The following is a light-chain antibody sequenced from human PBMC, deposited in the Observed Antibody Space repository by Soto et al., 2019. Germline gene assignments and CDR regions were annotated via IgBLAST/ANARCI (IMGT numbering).Light chain of an antibody. Sequence: DIVMTQSPLSLPVTPGEPASISCSSSQSLLHSNGYNYLDWYLQKPGQSPQLLIYLGSNRASGVPDRLSGSGSGTDFTLKISRVEAEDVGVYYCMQALQTPITFGGGTKVEIK. V-gene: IGKV2-28*01. J-gene: IGKJ4*01. CDR2: LGS. CDR3: MQALQTPIT. CDR1: QSLLHSNGYNY.